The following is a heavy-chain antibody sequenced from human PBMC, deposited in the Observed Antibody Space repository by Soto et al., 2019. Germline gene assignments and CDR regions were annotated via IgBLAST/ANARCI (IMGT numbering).Heavy chain of an antibody. CDR2: IIPIFGTA. CDR1: CFTLFRYG. J-gene: IGHJ5*02. CDR3: ARDGYPAYNWLDP. Sequence: GAPVKVSRKGSCFTLFRYGISWGRQAPGQWLEWMGGIIPIFGTANYAQKFQGRVTITADESTSTAYMELSSLRSEDTAVYYCARDGYPAYNWLDPWGQGTLVTVSS. D-gene: IGHD5-12*01. V-gene: IGHV1-69*13.